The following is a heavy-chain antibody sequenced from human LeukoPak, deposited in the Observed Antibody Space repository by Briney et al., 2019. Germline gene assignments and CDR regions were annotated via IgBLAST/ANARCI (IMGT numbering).Heavy chain of an antibody. V-gene: IGHV1-46*01. Sequence: GASVKVSCKASGYTFTNYWIYWVRQAPGQGLEWMGIINPSGGSTNYAQKFQGRVTMTRNTSISTAYMELSSLRSEDTAVYYCLYAQTMHTTHERGLNWFDPWGQGTLVTVSS. D-gene: IGHD5/OR15-5a*01. J-gene: IGHJ5*02. CDR2: INPSGGST. CDR1: GYTFTNYW. CDR3: LYAQTMHTTHERGLNWFDP.